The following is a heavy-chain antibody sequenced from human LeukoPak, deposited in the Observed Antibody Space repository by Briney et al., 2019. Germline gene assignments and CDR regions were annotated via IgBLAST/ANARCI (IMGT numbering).Heavy chain of an antibody. D-gene: IGHD4-17*01. CDR1: GGSVSSGSYY. Sequence: SETLSLTCTVSGGSVSSGSYYWSWIRQPPGKGLEWIGYIYYSGSTNYNPSLKSRVTISVDTSKNQFSLKLSSVTAADTAVYYCARDGPDYGDYVWFDPWGQGTLVTVSS. V-gene: IGHV4-61*01. CDR2: IYYSGST. J-gene: IGHJ5*02. CDR3: ARDGPDYGDYVWFDP.